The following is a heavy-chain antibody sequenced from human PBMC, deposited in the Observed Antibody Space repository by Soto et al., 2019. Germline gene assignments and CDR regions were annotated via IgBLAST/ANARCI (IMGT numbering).Heavy chain of an antibody. CDR2: VNPILRMS. CDR1: GDTFTFYS. CDR3: ASSYGSGYRAFDF. J-gene: IGHJ4*02. Sequence: QVQLVQSGAEVKRPGSSVKVSCKASGDTFTFYSINWVRQAPGLGLEWMGRVNPILRMSNYSQRFQCRVTMTADKSTSTAYMELSSLRSEDTAIYYCASSYGSGYRAFDFWGQGALVTVSS. D-gene: IGHD3-10*01. V-gene: IGHV1-69*02.